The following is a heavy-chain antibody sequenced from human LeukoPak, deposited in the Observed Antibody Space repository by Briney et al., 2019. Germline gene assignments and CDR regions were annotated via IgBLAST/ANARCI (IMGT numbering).Heavy chain of an antibody. CDR1: GFTFSSYE. J-gene: IGHJ4*02. V-gene: IGHV3-48*03. CDR3: ARAHYYDSSGLDF. D-gene: IGHD3-22*01. Sequence: GGSLRLSCAASGFTFSSYEMNWVRQAPGKGLEWVSYISSSGSTIYYADSLKGRFTISRDNAKNSLYLQMNSLRAEDTAVYYCARAHYYDSSGLDFWGQGTLVTVTS. CDR2: ISSSGSTI.